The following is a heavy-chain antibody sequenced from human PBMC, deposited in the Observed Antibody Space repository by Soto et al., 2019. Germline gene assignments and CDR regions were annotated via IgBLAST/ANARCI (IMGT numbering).Heavy chain of an antibody. J-gene: IGHJ4*02. Sequence: EVQQLESGGGLVQPGGSLRLSCAASGFTFSSYGMSWVRQAPGKGLEWVSAISGSGGSTYNADSVKGRFTISRDNSQNPLYLQMNSLRAEDPAVYYCAKNEGYSSGCYLDWGQGTLFTFSS. D-gene: IGHD6-19*01. CDR2: ISGSGGST. V-gene: IGHV3-23*01. CDR1: GFTFSSYG. CDR3: AKNEGYSSGCYLD.